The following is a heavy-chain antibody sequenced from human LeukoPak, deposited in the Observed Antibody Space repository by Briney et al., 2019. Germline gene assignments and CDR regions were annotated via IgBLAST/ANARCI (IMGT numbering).Heavy chain of an antibody. Sequence: GGSLRLSCAASGFTFSSYARSWVRQAPGKGLEWVSAISGSGGSTYYADSVKGRFTISRDNSKNTLYLQMNSLRAEDTAVYYCAKGVGYGSGSNLDYWGQGTLVTVSS. CDR1: GFTFSSYA. V-gene: IGHV3-23*01. CDR2: ISGSGGST. D-gene: IGHD3-10*01. J-gene: IGHJ4*02. CDR3: AKGVGYGSGSNLDY.